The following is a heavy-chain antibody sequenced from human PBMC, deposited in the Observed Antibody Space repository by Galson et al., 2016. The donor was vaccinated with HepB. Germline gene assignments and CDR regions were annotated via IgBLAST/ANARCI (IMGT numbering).Heavy chain of an antibody. Sequence: SLRLSCAASGFTVSDYYMTWVRQAPEKGLEWVSVVFLGGSTYYAQSVEGRFTISRDDSKNTLHLQMNSLTAEDTAVYFCARTSYRECTGTHCVNFRYYYYFMDVWGKGTTVTVSS. V-gene: IGHV3-53*01. CDR2: VFLGGST. J-gene: IGHJ6*03. CDR1: GFTVSDYY. CDR3: ARTSYRECTGTHCVNFRYYYYFMDV. D-gene: IGHD2-8*02.